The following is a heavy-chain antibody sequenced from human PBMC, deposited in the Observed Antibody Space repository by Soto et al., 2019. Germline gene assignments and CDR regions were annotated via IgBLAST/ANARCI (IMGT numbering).Heavy chain of an antibody. D-gene: IGHD1-7*01. Sequence: GASVKVSCKASGYTFTSYGISWVRQAPGQGLEWMGRIIPILGIANYAQKFQGRVTITADKSTSTAYMELSSLRSEDTAVYYCARALELRLGDYYYYMDVWGKGTTVTVSS. V-gene: IGHV1-69*04. CDR1: GYTFTSYG. J-gene: IGHJ6*03. CDR3: ARALELRLGDYYYYMDV. CDR2: IIPILGIA.